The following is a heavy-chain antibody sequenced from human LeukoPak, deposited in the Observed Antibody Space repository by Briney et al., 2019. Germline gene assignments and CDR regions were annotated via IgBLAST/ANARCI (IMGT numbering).Heavy chain of an antibody. J-gene: IGHJ3*02. CDR3: AKDLDGTIFGAFDI. CDR1: GFTFSSYS. CDR2: ISGSGGST. Sequence: GGSLRLSCAASGFTFSSYSMNWVRQAPGKGLEWVSIISGSGGSTYYADSVIGRFTISRDISKNTLYLQMNSLRAEDTAVYYCAKDLDGTIFGAFDIWGQGTMVTVSS. V-gene: IGHV3-23*01. D-gene: IGHD3-3*01.